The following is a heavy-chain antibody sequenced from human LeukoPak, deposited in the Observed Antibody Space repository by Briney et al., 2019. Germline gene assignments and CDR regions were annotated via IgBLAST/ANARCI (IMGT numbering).Heavy chain of an antibody. CDR1: GITVSSNY. J-gene: IGHJ6*04. Sequence: PGGSLRLSCAASGITVSSNYMSWVRQAPGKGLEWVSVLYSGGRTYYADSVKGRFIISRDNSKNTLYLQMNSLRAEDTAVYYCAELGITMIGGVWGKGATVTISS. V-gene: IGHV3-66*01. CDR3: AELGITMIGGV. D-gene: IGHD3-10*02. CDR2: LYSGGRT.